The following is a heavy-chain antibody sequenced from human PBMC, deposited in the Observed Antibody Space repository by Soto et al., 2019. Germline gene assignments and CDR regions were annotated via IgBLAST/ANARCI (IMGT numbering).Heavy chain of an antibody. J-gene: IGHJ6*03. CDR3: AKGEDDSSSLGGYYYYMDV. CDR1: GGSISSYY. CDR2: IYYSGST. D-gene: IGHD6-13*01. Sequence: SETLSLTCTVSGGSISSYYWSWIRQPPGKGLEWIGYIYYSGSTNYNPSLKSRVTISVDTSKNQFSLKLSSVTAADTAVYYCAKGEDDSSSLGGYYYYMDVWDKGTTVT. V-gene: IGHV4-59*01.